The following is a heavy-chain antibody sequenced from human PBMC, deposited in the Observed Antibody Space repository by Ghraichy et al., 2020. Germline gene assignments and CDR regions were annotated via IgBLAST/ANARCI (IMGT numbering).Heavy chain of an antibody. Sequence: GGSLRLSCAASGFTVSSNSMNWVRQAPGKGLEWVSIIYSGGSTFYSDSVKGRFTISRDNSKNTLYLQMNSLRPEDTAMYYCARWPGWVGASGAFDIWGQGTMVTVSS. CDR1: GFTVSSNS. CDR3: ARWPGWVGASGAFDI. V-gene: IGHV3-53*01. D-gene: IGHD3-10*01. J-gene: IGHJ3*02. CDR2: IYSGGST.